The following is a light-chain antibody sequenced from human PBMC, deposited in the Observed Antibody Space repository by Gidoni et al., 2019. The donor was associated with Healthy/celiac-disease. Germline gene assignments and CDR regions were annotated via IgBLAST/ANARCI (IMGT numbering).Light chain of an antibody. V-gene: IGKV1-13*02. CDR2: DAC. J-gene: IGKJ2*01. Sequence: ALQLTQTPSSLSASVGDRVTSTCRASQGISIALDWYQQKPGKDPKLLLYDACSLESGVPSRFSGSGSGTDFTLTISSLQPEDFATYYCQQFNSYPRTFGQGTKLEIK. CDR1: QGISIA. CDR3: QQFNSYPRT.